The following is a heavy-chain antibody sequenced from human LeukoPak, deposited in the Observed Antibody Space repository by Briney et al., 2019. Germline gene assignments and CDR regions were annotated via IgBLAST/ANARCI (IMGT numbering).Heavy chain of an antibody. CDR1: GFTFDDYT. CDR2: ISWDGGST. Sequence: GGSLRLSCAASGFTFDDYTMHWVRQAPGRGLEWVSLISWDGGSTYYADSVKGRFTISRDNSKNSLYLQMNSLRTEDTALYYCAKDPSSGWYYFDYWGQGTLVTVSS. V-gene: IGHV3-43*01. CDR3: AKDPSSGWYYFDY. D-gene: IGHD6-19*01. J-gene: IGHJ4*02.